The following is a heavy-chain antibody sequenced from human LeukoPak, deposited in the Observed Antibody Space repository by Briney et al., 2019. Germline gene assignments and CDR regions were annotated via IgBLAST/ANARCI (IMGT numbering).Heavy chain of an antibody. J-gene: IGHJ4*02. D-gene: IGHD3-16*02. CDR3: SRDSSSGAVVDFNF. Sequence: GASVKVSCKASGYNFTTFSIAWVRQAPGQGLEWMGWINANNGKTHYAQKFHDRVTMTIDTSTNTAYVELRGLKSDDTAMYYCSRDSSSGAVVDFNFWGQGTLVTVSS. CDR1: GYNFTTFS. CDR2: INANNGKT. V-gene: IGHV1-18*01.